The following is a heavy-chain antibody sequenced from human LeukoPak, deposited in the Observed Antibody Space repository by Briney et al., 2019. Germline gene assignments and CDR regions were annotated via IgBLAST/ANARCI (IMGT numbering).Heavy chain of an antibody. CDR2: INHSGST. D-gene: IGHD2-2*01. CDR3: ARGQIQQKKNNIVVVPAATDY. J-gene: IGHJ4*02. V-gene: IGHV4-34*01. CDR1: GGSFSGYY. Sequence: SGTLSLTCAVYGGSFSGYYWSWIRQPPGKGLEWIGEINHSGSTNYNPSLKSRVTISVDTSKNQFSLKLSSVTAADTAVYYCARGQIQQKKNNIVVVPAATDYWGQGTLVTVYS.